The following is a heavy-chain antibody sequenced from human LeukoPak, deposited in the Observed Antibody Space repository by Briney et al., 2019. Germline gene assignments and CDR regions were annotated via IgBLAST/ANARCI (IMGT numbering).Heavy chain of an antibody. V-gene: IGHV4-39*01. D-gene: IGHD6-19*01. J-gene: IGHJ4*02. Sequence: PSETLSLTCTVSGGSISSSSYYWGWVRLPPGSGLEWIGSIFYSGIHYYSPSLKSRVTISVDTSKNQFSLKLTSVTAADTAVYYCARAPIAVAGAGHEYFDYWGQGTLVTVSS. CDR1: GGSISSSSYY. CDR2: IFYSGIH. CDR3: ARAPIAVAGAGHEYFDY.